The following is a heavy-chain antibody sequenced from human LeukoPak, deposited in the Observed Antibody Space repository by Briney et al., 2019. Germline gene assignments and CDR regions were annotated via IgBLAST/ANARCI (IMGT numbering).Heavy chain of an antibody. CDR1: GFTFSSHG. CDR2: IWYDGSNK. V-gene: IGHV3-33*06. Sequence: GGSLRLSCAASGFTFSSHGMHWVRQAPGKGLEWVAVIWYDGSNKNHADSVKGRFTISRDNSKNTLYLQMNSLRVEDTAVYYCAKVVAPGGNVDSYGMDVWGQGTTVTVSS. CDR3: AKVVAPGGNVDSYGMDV. J-gene: IGHJ6*02. D-gene: IGHD1-1*01.